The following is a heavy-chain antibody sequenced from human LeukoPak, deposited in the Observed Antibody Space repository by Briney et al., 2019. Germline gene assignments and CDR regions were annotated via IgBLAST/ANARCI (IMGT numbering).Heavy chain of an antibody. Sequence: SETLSLTCAVYGGSFSGYYWSWIRQPPGKGLEWIGEINHSGSTNYNTSLKSRVTISVDTSKNQFSLKLSSVTAADTAVYYCARVGLRGPPVPWGQGTLVTVSS. CDR1: GGSFSGYY. J-gene: IGHJ5*02. D-gene: IGHD3-16*01. V-gene: IGHV4-34*01. CDR3: ARVGLRGPPVP. CDR2: INHSGST.